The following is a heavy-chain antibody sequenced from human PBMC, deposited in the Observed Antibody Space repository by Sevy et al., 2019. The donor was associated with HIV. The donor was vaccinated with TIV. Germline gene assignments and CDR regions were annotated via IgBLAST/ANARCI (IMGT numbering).Heavy chain of an antibody. Sequence: SETLSLTCSVAGVSLTGADYYWSWVRQAPGKGLEWIAYYFHSGPFYYSPTLKSRLSISVDTTKNQFSLKLTSVTAADSAVYYCARIENVDSAPFDYWGQGAPVTVSS. V-gene: IGHV4-30-4*01. D-gene: IGHD5-18*01. CDR3: ARIENVDSAPFDY. CDR2: YFHSGPF. CDR1: GVSLTGADYY. J-gene: IGHJ4*02.